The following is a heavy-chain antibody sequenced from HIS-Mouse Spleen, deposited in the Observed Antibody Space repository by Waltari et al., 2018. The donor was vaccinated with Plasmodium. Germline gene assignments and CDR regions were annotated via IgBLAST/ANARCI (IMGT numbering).Heavy chain of an antibody. V-gene: IGHV3-7*01. CDR1: GSTFSSYW. CDR2: IKQDGSEK. D-gene: IGHD6-13*01. CDR3: ASSWYWYFDL. J-gene: IGHJ2*01. Sequence: EVQLVESGGGLVQPGGSLRLPCAPSGSTFSSYWMSWVRQAPGKGLEWVANIKQDGSEKYYVDSVKGRFTISRDNAKNSLYLQMNSLRAEDTAVYYCASSWYWYFDLWGRGTLVTVSS.